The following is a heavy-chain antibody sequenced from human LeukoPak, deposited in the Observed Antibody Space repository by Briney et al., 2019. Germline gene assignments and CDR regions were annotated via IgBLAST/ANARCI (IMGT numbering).Heavy chain of an antibody. J-gene: IGHJ4*02. V-gene: IGHV1-2*02. D-gene: IGHD6-13*01. CDR1: GYTFTSYY. Sequence: ASVKVSCKASGYTFTSYYMHWVRQAPGQGLEWMGWINPNSGGTNYAQKFQGRVTMTRDTSISTAYMELSRLRSDDTAVYYCARVTNLAAAGTGFDYWGQGTLVTVSS. CDR2: INPNSGGT. CDR3: ARVTNLAAAGTGFDY.